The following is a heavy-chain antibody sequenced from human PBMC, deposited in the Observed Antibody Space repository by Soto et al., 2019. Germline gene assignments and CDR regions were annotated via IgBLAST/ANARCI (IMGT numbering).Heavy chain of an antibody. D-gene: IGHD6-19*01. CDR1: GYIFNNYG. CDR3: ARCYCSVGSCFTCWHFDL. Sequence: QGQLVQSGAEVRKPGASVKVSCQASGYIFNNYGLSWVRQVPEQGLDWVGWIGPYIGKTDYAQKFRDRVTMTADPSTNTAYMELRSLTSDDSAFYYCARCYCSVGSCFTCWHFDLWGRGTLVTVSS. J-gene: IGHJ2*01. CDR2: IGPYIGKT. V-gene: IGHV1-18*01.